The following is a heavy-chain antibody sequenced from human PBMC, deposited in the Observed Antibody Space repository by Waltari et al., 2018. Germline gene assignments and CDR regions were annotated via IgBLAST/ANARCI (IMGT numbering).Heavy chain of an antibody. Sequence: QVQLVESGGGVVQPGRSLRLSCAASGFTFSRCGRNWVRQTPGKGLEWVAFILYDGSGTWYADSVRGRFIISRDDSKNTLYLDMSSLRVDDTGVYYCVRGGSCSGRTTCRNWFDPWGQGTLVTVSS. V-gene: IGHV3-30*06. CDR3: VRGGSCSGRTTCRNWFDP. J-gene: IGHJ5*02. CDR2: ILYDGSGT. D-gene: IGHD2-15*01. CDR1: GFTFSRCG.